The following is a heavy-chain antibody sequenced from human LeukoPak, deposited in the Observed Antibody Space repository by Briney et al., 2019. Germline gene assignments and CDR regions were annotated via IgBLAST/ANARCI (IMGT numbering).Heavy chain of an antibody. D-gene: IGHD6-19*01. Sequence: SETLSLTCAVYGGSFSDYYWSWIRQPPGKGLEWIGEINHSGGTNYNPSLKSRVTISVDTSKNQFSLKLSSVTAADTAVYYCARGRKFSQWLVGLRFDPWGQGTLVTVSS. CDR2: INHSGGT. CDR3: ARGRKFSQWLVGLRFDP. V-gene: IGHV4-34*01. J-gene: IGHJ5*02. CDR1: GGSFSDYY.